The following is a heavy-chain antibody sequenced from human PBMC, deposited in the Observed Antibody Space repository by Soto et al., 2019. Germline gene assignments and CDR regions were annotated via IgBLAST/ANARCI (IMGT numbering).Heavy chain of an antibody. CDR1: GGSFSGYY. J-gene: IGHJ5*02. D-gene: IGHD2-8*02. Sequence: QVQLQQWGAGLLKPSETLSLTCAVYGGSFSGYYWSWIRQPPGKGLEWIGEINHSGSTNYNPSLKSRVTISVDTSKNQFSLKLSSVTAADTAVYYCARRGNWWGSFSWGQGTLVTVSS. V-gene: IGHV4-34*01. CDR3: ARRGNWWGSFS. CDR2: INHSGST.